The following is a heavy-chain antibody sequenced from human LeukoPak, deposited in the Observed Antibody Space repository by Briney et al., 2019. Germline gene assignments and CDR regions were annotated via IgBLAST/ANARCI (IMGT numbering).Heavy chain of an antibody. CDR2: IIPIFGTA. CDR1: RGTFSSYA. V-gene: IGHV1-69*13. CDR3: ARVAEWELNDAFDI. D-gene: IGHD1-26*01. J-gene: IGHJ3*02. Sequence: GASVKVSCKASRGTFSSYAISWVRQAPGQGLEWMGGIIPIFGTANYAQKFKGRVTITADESTSTAYMELSSLRSEDTAVYYCARVAEWELNDAFDIWGQGTMVTVSS.